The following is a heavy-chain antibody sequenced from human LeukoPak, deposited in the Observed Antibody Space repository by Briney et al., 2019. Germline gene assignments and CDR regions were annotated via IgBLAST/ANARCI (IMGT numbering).Heavy chain of an antibody. CDR3: ARDGWFGDYNWFDP. D-gene: IGHD3-10*01. CDR2: ISSASNTI. Sequence: PGESLRLSCAASGFTFSSYSMNWVRQAPGKGLEGVSYISSASNTIYYADSVKGRFTISRDNAKNSLHLPMNSLRAEDTAMYYCARDGWFGDYNWFDPWGQGTLVTVSS. CDR1: GFTFSSYS. J-gene: IGHJ5*02. V-gene: IGHV3-48*01.